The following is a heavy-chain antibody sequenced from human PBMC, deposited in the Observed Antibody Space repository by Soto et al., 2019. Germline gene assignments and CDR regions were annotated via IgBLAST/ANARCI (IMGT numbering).Heavy chain of an antibody. Sequence: PGGSLRLSCAASGFTFDDYAMHWVREAPGKGLEWVSGISWYSGSITCADSVKGRFTISRENAKNSLYLQMNSLIAEDTALYYCAKDMGYYYDSSGSIRGIDYWGQGTLVTVSS. CDR3: AKDMGYYYDSSGSIRGIDY. CDR2: ISWYSGSI. CDR1: GFTFDDYA. V-gene: IGHV3-9*01. J-gene: IGHJ4*02. D-gene: IGHD3-22*01.